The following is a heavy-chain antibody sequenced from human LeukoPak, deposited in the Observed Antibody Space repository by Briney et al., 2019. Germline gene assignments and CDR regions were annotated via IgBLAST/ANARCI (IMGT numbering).Heavy chain of an antibody. V-gene: IGHV3-48*03. J-gene: IGHJ6*03. CDR2: IRSSGSPI. CDR1: GFSFSSYG. Sequence: PGASLRLSWAASGFSFSSYGMNWARQPAGKGLEWDSYIRSSGSPIYCADSVKRRFTISRDNAKNALYLQMNSLRAEDTAVYCCARGGKYDILPWYMDVWGKGTTVTVSS. CDR3: ARGGKYDILPWYMDV. D-gene: IGHD3-9*01.